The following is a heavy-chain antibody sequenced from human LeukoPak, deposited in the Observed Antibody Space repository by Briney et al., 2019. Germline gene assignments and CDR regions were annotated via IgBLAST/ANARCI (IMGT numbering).Heavy chain of an antibody. V-gene: IGHV4-59*01. CDR2: IYGSGST. CDR1: GGSISSYY. J-gene: IGHJ5*02. D-gene: IGHD1-1*01. Sequence: SETLSLTCTVSGGSISSYYWSWIRQPPGKGLEWIGHIYGSGSTNYNTSLKSRVTLSVDTSKNQFSLKLSSVTAADTAVYYCAREGTSGTHLNWFDPWGQGTLVSVSS. CDR3: AREGTSGTHLNWFDP.